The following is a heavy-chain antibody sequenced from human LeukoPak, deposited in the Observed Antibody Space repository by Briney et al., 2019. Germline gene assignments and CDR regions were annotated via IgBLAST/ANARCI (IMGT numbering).Heavy chain of an antibody. J-gene: IGHJ4*02. CDR1: GFSFNNYV. CDR3: AKTVVVITFRFDS. CDR2: ISGDGART. Sequence: GGSLRLSCAASGFSFNNYVMSWVRQAPGKGLEWVSAISGDGARTYYADSVKGRFTISRDNSKSTLDLQMNSLRAEDTAIYYCAKTVVVITFRFDSWGQGSLVTVSS. V-gene: IGHV3-23*01. D-gene: IGHD2-21*01.